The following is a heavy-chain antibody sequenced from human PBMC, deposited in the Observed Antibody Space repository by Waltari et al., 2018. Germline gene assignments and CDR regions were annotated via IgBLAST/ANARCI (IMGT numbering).Heavy chain of an antibody. J-gene: IGHJ3*02. CDR3: ASSLKSAMVTGIDAFDI. D-gene: IGHD5-18*01. CDR1: GYTFTSYD. Sequence: QVQLVQSGAEVKKPGASVKVPCKASGYTFTSYDINWVRQATGQGLEWMGWMNPNSGNTGYAQKFQGRVTMTRNTSISTAYMELSSLRSEDTAVYYCASSLKSAMVTGIDAFDIWGQGTMVTVSS. CDR2: MNPNSGNT. V-gene: IGHV1-8*01.